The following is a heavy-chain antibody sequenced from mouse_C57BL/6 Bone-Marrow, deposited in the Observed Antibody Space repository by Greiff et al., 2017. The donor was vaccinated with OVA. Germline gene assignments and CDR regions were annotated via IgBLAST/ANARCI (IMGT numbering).Heavy chain of an antibody. CDR2: ISSGGSYT. D-gene: IGHD4-1*01. V-gene: IGHV5-6*02. CDR3: ARQLTGVY. Sequence: DVKLVESGGDLVKPGGSLKLSCAASGFTFSSYGMSWVRQTPDKRLEWVATISSGGSYTYYPDSVKGRVTISRDNAKNTLYLQMSSLKSEDTAMYYCARQLTGVYWGQGTSVTVSS. CDR1: GFTFSSYG. J-gene: IGHJ4*01.